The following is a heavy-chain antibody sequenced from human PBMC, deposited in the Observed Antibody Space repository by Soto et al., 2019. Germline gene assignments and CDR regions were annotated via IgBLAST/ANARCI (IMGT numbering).Heavy chain of an antibody. D-gene: IGHD2-21*02. Sequence: EVQLLESGGGLVQPGGSLRLSCAASGFTFSSYAMTWVRQAPGKGLEWVSAISGGGGTTYYADSVKGRFTISRENSTNTLYLQMNSLRVEDTAVYYCAKSSWLTALYYFDYWGQGTLVSVSS. CDR3: AKSSWLTALYYFDY. J-gene: IGHJ4*02. CDR2: ISGGGGTT. CDR1: GFTFSSYA. V-gene: IGHV3-23*01.